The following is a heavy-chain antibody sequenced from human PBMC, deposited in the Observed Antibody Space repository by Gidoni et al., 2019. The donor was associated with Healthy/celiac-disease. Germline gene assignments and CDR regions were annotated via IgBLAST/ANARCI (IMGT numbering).Heavy chain of an antibody. CDR3: ARGAYCSSTSCPPWGYYYYMDV. J-gene: IGHJ6*03. CDR1: GFTFSSYG. Sequence: QVQLVESGGGVVQPGRSLRLSCAASGFTFSSYGMHWVRQDPGKGLAGVAVIWYDGSNKYYADSVKGRFTISRDNSKNTLYLQMNSLRAEDTAVYYCARGAYCSSTSCPPWGYYYYMDVWGKGTTVTVSS. CDR2: IWYDGSNK. V-gene: IGHV3-33*01. D-gene: IGHD2-2*01.